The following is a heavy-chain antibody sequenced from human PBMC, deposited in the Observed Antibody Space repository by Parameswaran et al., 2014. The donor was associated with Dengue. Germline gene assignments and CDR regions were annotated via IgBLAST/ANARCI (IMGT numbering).Heavy chain of an antibody. CDR3: ASGDSSWYYSPQGGMDV. CDR2: IKQDGSEK. Sequence: VRQAPGKGLEWVANIKQDGSEKYYVDSVKGRFTISRDNAKNSLYLQMNSLRAEDTAVYYCASGDSSWYYSPQGGMDVWGQGTTVTVSS. V-gene: IGHV3-7*01. J-gene: IGHJ6*02. D-gene: IGHD6-13*01.